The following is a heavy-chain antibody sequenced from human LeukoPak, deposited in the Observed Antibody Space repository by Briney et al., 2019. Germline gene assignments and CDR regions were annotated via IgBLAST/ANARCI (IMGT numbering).Heavy chain of an antibody. V-gene: IGHV4-4*02. CDR2: IYHSGST. CDR3: ARDRTRLATPVGDDY. CDR1: GGSISSSNW. Sequence: PSETLSLTCAVSGGSISSSNWWSWVRQPPGKGLEWIGSIYHSGSTYYNPSLKSRVTISVDTSKNQFSLKLSSVTAADTAVYYCARDRTRLATPVGDDYWGQGTLVTVSS. D-gene: IGHD3-16*01. J-gene: IGHJ4*02.